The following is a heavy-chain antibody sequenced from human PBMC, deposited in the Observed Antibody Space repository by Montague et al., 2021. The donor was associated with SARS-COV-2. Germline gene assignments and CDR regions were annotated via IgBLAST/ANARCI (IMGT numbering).Heavy chain of an antibody. CDR1: GGSASDYR. CDR2: SGDIRRT. J-gene: IGHJ5*02. V-gene: IGHV4-59*02. D-gene: IGHD1-26*01. Sequence: SETVSLTRTVSGGSASDYRWAWVRQSPGKGLEWIGYSGDIRRTKSNPSLNSRVTISVDTFKNEVSLKLVSVTTANTAIYFCARILVVGGHYFAPWGQGTLVIVS. CDR3: ARILVVGGHYFAP.